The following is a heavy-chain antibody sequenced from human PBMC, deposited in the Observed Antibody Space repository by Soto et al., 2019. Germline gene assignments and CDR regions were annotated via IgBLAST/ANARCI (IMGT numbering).Heavy chain of an antibody. D-gene: IGHD6-13*01. Sequence: ASVKVSCKASGYTFTSYDINWVRQATGQGLEWMGWMNPNSGNTGYAQKFQGRVTMTRNTSISTAYMELSSLRSEDTAVYFCARERSAAGTGWFDPWGQRTLVTVSS. CDR1: GYTFTSYD. CDR2: MNPNSGNT. V-gene: IGHV1-8*01. CDR3: ARERSAAGTGWFDP. J-gene: IGHJ5*02.